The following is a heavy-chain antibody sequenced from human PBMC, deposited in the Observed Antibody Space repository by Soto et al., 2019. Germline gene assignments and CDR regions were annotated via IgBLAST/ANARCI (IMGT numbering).Heavy chain of an antibody. D-gene: IGHD2-2*01. V-gene: IGHV1-69*13. CDR2: IIPIFGTA. CDR3: ARGAVVVVPAAIPWFDP. Sequence: GASVKVSCKASGGTFSSYAISWVRQAPGQGLEWMGGIIPIFGTANYAQKFQGRVTITADESTSTAYMELSSLRSEDTAVYYCARGAVVVVPAAIPWFDPWGQGTLVTVSS. CDR1: GGTFSSYA. J-gene: IGHJ5*02.